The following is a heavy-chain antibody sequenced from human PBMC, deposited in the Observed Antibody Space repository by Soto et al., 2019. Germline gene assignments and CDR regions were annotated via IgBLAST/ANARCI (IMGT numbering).Heavy chain of an antibody. D-gene: IGHD3-16*01. CDR3: ASYRGALYFEP. Sequence: PSETVSLTCSVSGRSMSSNYWSWIRQSPDKGLEWLGYVFYGGTDYNPSLGGRVSMSVETSKSQFSLKLTSVTVADTAVYYCASYRGALYFEPWGPGILVTVSS. J-gene: IGHJ4*02. V-gene: IGHV4-59*01. CDR2: VFYGGT. CDR1: GRSMSSNY.